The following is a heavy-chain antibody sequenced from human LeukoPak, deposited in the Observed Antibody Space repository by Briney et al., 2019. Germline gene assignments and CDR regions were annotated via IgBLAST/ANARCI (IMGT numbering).Heavy chain of an antibody. D-gene: IGHD3-10*01. CDR2: IYHSGST. J-gene: IGHJ4*02. Sequence: PSQTLSLTCTVAGVSISSGGYYWSWIRQPPGKGLEWIGYIYHSGSTYYCPSLRSRVTISVDWSKNQFSLELNSVTAADTAVYYCARCRGEPFDYWGQGTHVTVSS. V-gene: IGHV4-30-2*01. CDR1: GVSISSGGYY. CDR3: ARCRGEPFDY.